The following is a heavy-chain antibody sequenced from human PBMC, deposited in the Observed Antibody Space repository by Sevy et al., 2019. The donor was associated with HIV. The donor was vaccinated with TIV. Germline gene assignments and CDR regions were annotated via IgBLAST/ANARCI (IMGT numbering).Heavy chain of an antibody. CDR1: GDSVSSNSAA. CDR3: ARGSSGVDI. J-gene: IGHJ3*02. D-gene: IGHD1-26*01. Sequence: KQSQTLSLTCAISGDSVSSNSAAWNWIRQSPSRGLEWLGRTYYRSKWYQDYAVSVKSRITINRDKSKNQLSLQRNSVTTGETAVYYCARGSSGVDIWGQGTMVTVSS. V-gene: IGHV6-1*01. CDR2: TYYRSKWYQ.